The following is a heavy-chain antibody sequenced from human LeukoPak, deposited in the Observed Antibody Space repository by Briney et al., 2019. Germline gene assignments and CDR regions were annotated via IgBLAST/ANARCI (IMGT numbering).Heavy chain of an antibody. V-gene: IGHV3-23*03. Sequence: PGGSLRLSCAASGFTFSSYAMSWVRQAPGKGLEWVSVIYTGGTVHYADSVKGRFTISRDDSKNTLYLQMSHLRAEDTAVYYCARASTKSPLRFVLLFDHWGQGTLVTVSS. CDR3: ARASTKSPLRFVLLFDH. D-gene: IGHD3-10*01. CDR1: GFTFSSYA. CDR2: IYTGGTV. J-gene: IGHJ4*02.